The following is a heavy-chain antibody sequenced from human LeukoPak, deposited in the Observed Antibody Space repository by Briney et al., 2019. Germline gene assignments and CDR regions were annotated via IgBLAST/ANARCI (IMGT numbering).Heavy chain of an antibody. CDR1: GFTFSSYS. Sequence: GGSLRLSCAASGFTFSSYSMNWVRQAPGKGLEWVSSISSSSSYIYYADSVKGRFTISRDNAKNSLYLQMNSLRAEDTAVYYCARDSGGDAWYYYYYMDVWGKGTTVTVSS. D-gene: IGHD3-10*01. CDR3: ARDSGGDAWYYYYYMDV. CDR2: ISSSSSYI. J-gene: IGHJ6*03. V-gene: IGHV3-21*01.